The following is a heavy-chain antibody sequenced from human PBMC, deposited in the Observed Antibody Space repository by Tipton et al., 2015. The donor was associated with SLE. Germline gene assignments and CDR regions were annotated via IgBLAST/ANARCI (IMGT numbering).Heavy chain of an antibody. Sequence: TLPLTCSVSGDSVSTSRYYWGWIRQPPGQGLEWIGNIFFNGNTYYTPSLKSRATISIDMSRNQFSLKLSSVTAADTAAYYCARHGAVQGDWYFDLWGRGTLVTVSS. CDR2: IFFNGNT. D-gene: IGHD3-10*01. V-gene: IGHV4-39*07. CDR3: ARHGAVQGDWYFDL. J-gene: IGHJ2*01. CDR1: GDSVSTSRYY.